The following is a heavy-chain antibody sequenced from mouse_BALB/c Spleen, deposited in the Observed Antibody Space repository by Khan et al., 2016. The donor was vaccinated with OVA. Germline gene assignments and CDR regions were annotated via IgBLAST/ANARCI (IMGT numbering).Heavy chain of an antibody. CDR2: ISSTGST. CDR3: ARSLYYSDSYAMDY. CDR1: GYSITSDYA. Sequence: EVELVESGPGLVKPSQSLSLTCTVTGYSITSDYAWNWIRQFPGNKLEWMGYISSTGSTSYNPSLKSRISITRDTSKYQFFLHLNSVTTEDTATYYCARSLYYSDSYAMDYWGQGTSVTVSS. V-gene: IGHV3-2*02. D-gene: IGHD2-13*01. J-gene: IGHJ4*01.